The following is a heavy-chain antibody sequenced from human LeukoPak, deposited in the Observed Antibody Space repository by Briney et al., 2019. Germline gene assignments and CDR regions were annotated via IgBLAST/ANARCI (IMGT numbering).Heavy chain of an antibody. Sequence: GGSLRLSCAVSAVTFSHFAMHWVRQAPGKGLEWVAVVSSHGNDGYYADSVKGRFTISRDNSKNTLYLQIDSLRAEDTAIYYCTRDAYNFNDFDYWGQGTLVTVSS. J-gene: IGHJ4*02. CDR2: VSSHGNDG. CDR1: AVTFSHFA. CDR3: TRDAYNFNDFDY. D-gene: IGHD5-24*01. V-gene: IGHV3-30*01.